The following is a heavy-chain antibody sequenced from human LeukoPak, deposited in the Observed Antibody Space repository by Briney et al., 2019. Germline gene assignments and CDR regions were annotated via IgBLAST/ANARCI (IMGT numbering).Heavy chain of an antibody. D-gene: IGHD6-13*01. V-gene: IGHV3-7*01. CDR2: IKQDGSEK. CDR1: GFTFSSYW. J-gene: IGHJ6*03. Sequence: GGSLRLSCAASGFTFSSYWMTWVRQAPGKGLEWVANIKQDGSEKYYVDSVKGRFTISRDIAKNSLYLQMNSLRAEDTALYYCAKDATAVPGTVYMDVWGKGTTVTISS. CDR3: AKDATAVPGTVYMDV.